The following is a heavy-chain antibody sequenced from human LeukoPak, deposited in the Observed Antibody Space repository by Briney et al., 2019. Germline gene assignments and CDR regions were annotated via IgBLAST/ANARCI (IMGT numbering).Heavy chain of an antibody. Sequence: PSETLSLTCTVSGASIRTSYSSWIRQPPGKGLEGFGYIYYSGSTNYNPSLKSRVTISVDTSKNQFSLKLSSVTAADTAVYYCARRVTSSGYYWFDFWGQGTLVTVSS. V-gene: IGHV4-59*01. CDR2: IYYSGST. CDR1: GASIRTSY. J-gene: IGHJ4*02. CDR3: ARRVTSSGYYWFDF. D-gene: IGHD3-22*01.